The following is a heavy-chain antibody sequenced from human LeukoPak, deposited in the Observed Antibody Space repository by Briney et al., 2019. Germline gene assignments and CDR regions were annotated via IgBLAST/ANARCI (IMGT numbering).Heavy chain of an antibody. D-gene: IGHD6-13*01. J-gene: IGHJ4*02. CDR1: GYSISSGYY. CDR2: IYYSGST. V-gene: IGHV4-61*01. Sequence: SETLSLTCGVSGYSISSGYYWGWIRQPPGKGLEWIGYIYYSGSTNYNPSLKSRVAISVDTSKNQFSLKLSSVTAADTAVYYCARVSPYSSSWYYFDYWGQGTLVTVSS. CDR3: ARVSPYSSSWYYFDY.